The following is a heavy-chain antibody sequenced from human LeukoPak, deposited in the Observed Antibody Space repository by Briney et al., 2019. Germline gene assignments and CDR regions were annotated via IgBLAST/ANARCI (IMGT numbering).Heavy chain of an antibody. CDR3: ATTEGVTDKWLDP. J-gene: IGHJ5*02. V-gene: IGHV3-30*02. CDR2: AGNDGRIK. D-gene: IGHD2-8*01. CDR1: GFTFTTRG. Sequence: GGSLRLSCAASGFTFTTRGMHWVRQAPGKGPQWVAFAGNDGRIKYNENSVEGRFTISRDNSKNTLYPQMNSLRPEDTAVYYCATTEGVTDKWLDPWGQGTQVTVSS.